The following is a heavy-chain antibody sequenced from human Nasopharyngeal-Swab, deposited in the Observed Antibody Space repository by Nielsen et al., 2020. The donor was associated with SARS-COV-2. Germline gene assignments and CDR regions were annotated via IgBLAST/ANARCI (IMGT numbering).Heavy chain of an antibody. CDR2: VRRKGNNYAT. CDR1: GFTFSDSA. V-gene: IGHV3-73*01. D-gene: IGHD2-21*02. CDR3: TRCGGGCYSGRDY. J-gene: IGHJ4*02. Sequence: GGSLRLSCAASGFTFSDSAIHWVRQASGKGLGWVGRVRRKGNNYATAYSASVKGRFIIFRDDPTNTAYLQMNSLKTEDTAMYYCTRCGGGCYSGRDYWGQGTLVTVSS.